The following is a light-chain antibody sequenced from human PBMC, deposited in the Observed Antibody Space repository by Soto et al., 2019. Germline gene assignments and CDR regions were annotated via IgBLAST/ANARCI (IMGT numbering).Light chain of an antibody. CDR3: QQRLNWPPG. V-gene: IGKV3-11*01. CDR2: GAS. CDR1: QSVTNY. Sequence: EIFLTQSPDTLSLSPGERATLSCRATQSVTNYIAWYQQRPGQAPRLLIYGASNRATGIPDRFSGSGSGTDFTLTISRLEPADFGLYYCQQRLNWPPGFGQGTKVDIK. J-gene: IGKJ1*01.